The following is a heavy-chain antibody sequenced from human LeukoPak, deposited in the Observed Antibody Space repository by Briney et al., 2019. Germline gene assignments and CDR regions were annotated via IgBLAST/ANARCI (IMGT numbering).Heavy chain of an antibody. J-gene: IGHJ5*02. V-gene: IGHV1-69*05. CDR2: IIPIFGTA. D-gene: IGHD3-10*01. CDR1: GGTFSSYA. CDR3: ARDLAAYYGSGSTTGWCDP. Sequence: ASVKVSFKASGGTFSSYATSWVRQAPGQGLEWMGGIIPIFGTANYAQKFQGRVTITTDESTSTAYMELSSLRSEDTAVYYCARDLAAYYGSGSTTGWCDPWGQGTLVTVSS.